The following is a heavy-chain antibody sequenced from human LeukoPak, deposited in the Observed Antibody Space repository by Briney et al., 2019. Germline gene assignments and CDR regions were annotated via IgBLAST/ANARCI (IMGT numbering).Heavy chain of an antibody. CDR1: GFTFSSYA. J-gene: IGHJ4*02. D-gene: IGHD3-22*01. CDR2: ISGSGGST. V-gene: IGHV3-23*01. Sequence: GGSLRLSCAASGFTFSSYAMSWVRQAPGKGLEWVSAISGSGGSTYYADSVKGRFTVSRDNSKNTLYPQMNSLRAEDTAVYYCAKDRGDSSGYYDYWGQGTLVTVSS. CDR3: AKDRGDSSGYYDY.